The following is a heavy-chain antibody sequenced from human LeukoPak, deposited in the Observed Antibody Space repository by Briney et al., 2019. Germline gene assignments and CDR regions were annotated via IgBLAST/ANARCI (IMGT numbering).Heavy chain of an antibody. CDR1: GFTFSSYG. CDR2: IWYDGSNK. CDR3: ARDESITMVRGVTGFDY. J-gene: IGHJ4*02. V-gene: IGHV3-33*01. D-gene: IGHD3-10*01. Sequence: WGSLRLSCAASGFTFSSYGMHWVRQAPGKGLEWVAVIWYDGSNKYYADSVKGRFTISRDNSKNTLCLQMNSLRAEDTAVYYCARDESITMVRGVTGFDYWGQGTLVTVSS.